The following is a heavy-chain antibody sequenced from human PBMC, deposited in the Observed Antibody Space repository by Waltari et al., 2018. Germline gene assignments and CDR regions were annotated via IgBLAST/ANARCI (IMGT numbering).Heavy chain of an antibody. Sequence: QLQLQESGPGLVKPSETLSLTCTVSGGSISSSSYYWGWIRQPPGKGLEWIGSIYYSGSTYYNPSLKSRVTISVDTSKNQFSLKLSSVTAADTAVYYCARQYSNYVLAFFLDYWGQGTLVTVSS. V-gene: IGHV4-39*01. CDR2: IYYSGST. D-gene: IGHD4-4*01. CDR1: GGSISSSSYY. J-gene: IGHJ4*02. CDR3: ARQYSNYVLAFFLDY.